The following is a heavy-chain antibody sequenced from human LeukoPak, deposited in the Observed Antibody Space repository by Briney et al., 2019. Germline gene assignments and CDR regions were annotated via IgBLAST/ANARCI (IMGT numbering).Heavy chain of an antibody. D-gene: IGHD4-17*01. CDR1: GGSISSGDYY. J-gene: IGHJ4*02. CDR2: IYYSGGT. V-gene: IGHV4-30-4*08. CDR3: ARAGDYGVDY. Sequence: SETLSLTCTVSGGSISSGDYYWSWIRQPPGKGLEWIGYIYYSGGTYYNPSLKSRVTISVDTSKNQFSPKLSSVTAADTAVYYCARAGDYGVDYWGQGTLVTVSS.